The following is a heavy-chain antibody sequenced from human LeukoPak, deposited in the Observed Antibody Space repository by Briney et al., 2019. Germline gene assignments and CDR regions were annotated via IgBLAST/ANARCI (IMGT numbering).Heavy chain of an antibody. Sequence: SETLSLTCTVSGGSISSYYWSWIRQPPGKGLEWIGNIYYSGSTNYNPSLKSRVTISVDTSKNQFSLKLSSVTAADTAVYYCARQDAGLLWFGESYYFDYWGQGTLVTVSS. V-gene: IGHV4-59*08. D-gene: IGHD3-10*01. CDR2: IYYSGST. J-gene: IGHJ4*02. CDR1: GGSISSYY. CDR3: ARQDAGLLWFGESYYFDY.